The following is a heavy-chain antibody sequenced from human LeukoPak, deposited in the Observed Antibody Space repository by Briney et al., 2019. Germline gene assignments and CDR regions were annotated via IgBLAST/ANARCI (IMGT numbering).Heavy chain of an antibody. CDR1: GYTFTSYG. Sequence: ASVKVSCKASGYTFTSYGISWVRQAPGQGLEWMGWISAYNGNTNYAQKLQGRVTMTTDTSTSTAYMELRSLRSDDTAVYYCARTFDRFYYDSSGYNWFDPWGQGTLVTVSS. CDR3: ARTFDRFYYDSSGYNWFDP. D-gene: IGHD3-22*01. CDR2: ISAYNGNT. V-gene: IGHV1-18*01. J-gene: IGHJ5*02.